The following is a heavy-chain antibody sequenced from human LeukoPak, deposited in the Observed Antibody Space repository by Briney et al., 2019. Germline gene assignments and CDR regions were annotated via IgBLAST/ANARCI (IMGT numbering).Heavy chain of an antibody. Sequence: RGLLRLSHEAAGFTGTGSKTSWVRQAPGKRLEWVAVLYSGGHTYYAGSVRGRFTISRDTSKNTLYLQMDSLRSEDTAEYYCARARCDSCGYGSWRQGTLVTVSS. CDR3: ARARCDSCGYGS. V-gene: IGHV3-66*02. CDR1: GFTGTGSK. D-gene: IGHD3-22*01. CDR2: LYSGGHT. J-gene: IGHJ5*02.